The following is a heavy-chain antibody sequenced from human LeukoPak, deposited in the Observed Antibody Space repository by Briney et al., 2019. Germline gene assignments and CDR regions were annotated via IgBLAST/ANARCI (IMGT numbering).Heavy chain of an antibody. J-gene: IGHJ4*02. CDR1: GFTFSSYS. V-gene: IGHV4-34*01. D-gene: IGHD3-22*01. CDR3: ARGDYDSSGYYIFWFDY. CDR2: INHSGST. Sequence: GSLRLSCAASGFTFSSYSMNWVRQPPGKGLEWIGEINHSGSTNYNPSLKSRVTISVDTSKNQFSLKLSSVTAADTAVYYCARGDYDSSGYYIFWFDYWGQGTLVTVSS.